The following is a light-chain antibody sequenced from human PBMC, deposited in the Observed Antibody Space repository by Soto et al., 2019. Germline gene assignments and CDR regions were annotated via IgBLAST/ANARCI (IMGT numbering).Light chain of an antibody. Sequence: DIQMTQSPSTLPASVGDRVTITCRASQTISSWLAWYQQKPGKAPDLLIYDASRLAGGVPSRFSGSESGTEFTLTIDSLQPEDFAVYYCQQYDNWLRTFGQGTKVDIK. V-gene: IGKV1-5*01. CDR2: DAS. CDR3: QQYDNWLRT. CDR1: QTISSW. J-gene: IGKJ1*01.